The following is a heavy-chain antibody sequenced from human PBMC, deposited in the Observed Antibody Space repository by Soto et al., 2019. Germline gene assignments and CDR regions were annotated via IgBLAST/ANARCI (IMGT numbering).Heavy chain of an antibody. J-gene: IGHJ6*02. V-gene: IGHV3-30-3*01. CDR2: ISYDGSNK. CDR1: GFTFRSYA. D-gene: IGHD1-26*01. CDR3: ARERSGSYFYYYGMDV. Sequence: GGSLRLSCAASGFTFRSYAMHWVRQAPGKGLEWVAVISYDGSNKYYADSVKGRFTISRDNSKNTLYLQMNSLRAEDTAVYYCARERSGSYFYYYGMDVWGQGTTVTVSS.